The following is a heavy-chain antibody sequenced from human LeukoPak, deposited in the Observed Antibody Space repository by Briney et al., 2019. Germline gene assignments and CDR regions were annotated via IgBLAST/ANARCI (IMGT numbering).Heavy chain of an antibody. J-gene: IGHJ4*02. CDR3: AKGTYGGNSKALDY. V-gene: IGHV3-23*01. D-gene: IGHD4-23*01. CDR2: ISGSGGST. Sequence: GGSLRLSCAASGFTFSSYAMSWVRQAPGKGLEWVSAISGSGGSTYYADSVKGRFTISRDNSKNTLYLQMNSLRAEDTAVYYCAKGTYGGNSKALDYWGQGTLVTVSS. CDR1: GFTFSSYA.